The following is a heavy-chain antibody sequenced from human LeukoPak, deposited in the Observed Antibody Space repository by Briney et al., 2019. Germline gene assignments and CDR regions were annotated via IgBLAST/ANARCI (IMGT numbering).Heavy chain of an antibody. Sequence: PSQTLSLTCTVSGGPISSGSYYWSWIRQPAGKGLEWIGRIYTSGSTNYNPSLKSRVTISVDTSKNQCSLKLSSVTAADTAVYYCARSQYSGSYYSVGYWGQGTLVTVSS. D-gene: IGHD1-26*01. V-gene: IGHV4-61*02. J-gene: IGHJ4*02. CDR3: ARSQYSGSYYSVGY. CDR2: IYTSGST. CDR1: GGPISSGSYY.